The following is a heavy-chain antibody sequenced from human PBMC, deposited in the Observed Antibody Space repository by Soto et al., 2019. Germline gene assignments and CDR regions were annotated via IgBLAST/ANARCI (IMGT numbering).Heavy chain of an antibody. CDR1: GGSMTSYY. CDR2: VYSSGGT. CDR3: GRGQRFSVWFEP. V-gene: IGHV4-4*07. J-gene: IGHJ5*02. D-gene: IGHD3-3*01. Sequence: PSLTCTVPGGSMTSYYWTWIRQPAGKGLEWIGRVYSSGGTLCNPCLKRRVTISLDTSKNQSSLRLPSVSDADTAVYFCGRGQRFSVWFEPWGQGTLVTVSS.